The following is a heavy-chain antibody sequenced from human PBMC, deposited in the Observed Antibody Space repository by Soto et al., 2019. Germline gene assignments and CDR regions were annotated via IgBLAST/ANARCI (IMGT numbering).Heavy chain of an antibody. CDR1: GFTFSSYA. J-gene: IGHJ6*02. CDR3: AKGGGSKDYYDTSGYYLYYCYAMDV. Sequence: EVQLLESGGGLVQPGGSLRLSCAASGFTFSSYAMTWVRQAPGKGLEWVSALSGSGVSTYYADSVKGRFTISRDNSKNTLYLQMNSLRDEDTAVYYCAKGGGSKDYYDTSGYYLYYCYAMDVWGQGTTVTVSS. D-gene: IGHD3-22*01. V-gene: IGHV3-23*01. CDR2: LSGSGVST.